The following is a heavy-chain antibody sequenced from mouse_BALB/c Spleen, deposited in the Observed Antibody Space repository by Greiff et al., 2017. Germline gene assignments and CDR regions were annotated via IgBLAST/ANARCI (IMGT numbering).Heavy chain of an antibody. CDR3: ARRGDYDEAYFDY. CDR2: ISSGSSTI. CDR1: GFTFSSFG. J-gene: IGHJ2*01. Sequence: EVQLVESGGGLVQPGGSRKLSCAASGFTFSSFGMHWVRQAPEKGLEWVAYISSGSSTIYYADTVKGRFTISRDNPKNTLFLQMTSLRSEDTAMYYCARRGDYDEAYFDYWGQGTTLTVSS. V-gene: IGHV5-17*02. D-gene: IGHD2-4*01.